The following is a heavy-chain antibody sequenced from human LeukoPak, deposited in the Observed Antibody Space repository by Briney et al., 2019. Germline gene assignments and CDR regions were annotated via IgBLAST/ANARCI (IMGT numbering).Heavy chain of an antibody. Sequence: SETLSLTCTVSDGSIRDYFWSWIRQPPGKGLEWIGYMDYSGSTNYNPSLKSRVTISVDTSKNHFSLKLSSVTAADTAVYYCARHANYYGSGSYLNWFDPWGQGTLVTVSS. CDR1: DGSIRDYF. CDR3: ARHANYYGSGSYLNWFDP. V-gene: IGHV4-59*08. J-gene: IGHJ5*02. CDR2: MDYSGST. D-gene: IGHD3-10*01.